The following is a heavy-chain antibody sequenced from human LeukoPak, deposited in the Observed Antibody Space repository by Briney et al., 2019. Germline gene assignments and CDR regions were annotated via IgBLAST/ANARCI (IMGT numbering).Heavy chain of an antibody. J-gene: IGHJ3*02. CDR3: VKAANWGSGPTTPDAFDI. D-gene: IGHD7-27*01. Sequence: GGSLRLSCSASGFTFSSYAMHWVRQAPGKGLEYVSAISSNGGSTYYADSVKGRFTISRDNSKNTVYLQMSRLRAEDTAVYYCVKAANWGSGPTTPDAFDIWGQGNMVTVSS. CDR2: ISSNGGST. CDR1: GFTFSSYA. V-gene: IGHV3-64D*06.